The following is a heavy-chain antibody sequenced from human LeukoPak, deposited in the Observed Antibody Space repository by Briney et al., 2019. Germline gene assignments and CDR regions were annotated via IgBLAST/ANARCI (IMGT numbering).Heavy chain of an antibody. CDR1: GFTFSSYS. CDR3: ARDLMVRGVITHPGDY. J-gene: IGHJ4*02. V-gene: IGHV3-21*01. CDR2: ISSSSSYI. Sequence: PGGSLRLSCAASGFTFSSYSMNWVRQAPGKGLEWVSSISSSSSYISYADSVKGRFTISRDNAKNSLYLQMNSLRAEDTAVYYCARDLMVRGVITHPGDYWGQGTLVTVSS. D-gene: IGHD3-10*01.